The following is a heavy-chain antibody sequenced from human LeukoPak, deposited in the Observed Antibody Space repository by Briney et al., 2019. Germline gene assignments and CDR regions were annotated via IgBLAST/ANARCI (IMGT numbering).Heavy chain of an antibody. J-gene: IGHJ4*02. D-gene: IGHD3-22*01. CDR1: GGSISSYY. CDR3: ARVNSGYYRHFDY. CDR2: IYYSGST. Sequence: PSETLSLTCTVSGGSISSYYWSWIRQPPGKGPEWIGYIYYSGSTNYNPSLKSRVTISVDTSKNQFSLKLSSVTAADTAVYYCARVNSGYYRHFDYWGQGTLVTVSS. V-gene: IGHV4-59*01.